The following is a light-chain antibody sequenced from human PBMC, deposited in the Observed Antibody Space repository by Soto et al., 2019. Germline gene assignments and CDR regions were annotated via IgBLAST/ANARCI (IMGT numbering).Light chain of an antibody. Sequence: EIVFTQSPGTLSFSRGERATLSCRASQSVTSSYLAWYQQKPGQAPRRLIYGASIRATGIPDRFSGSGSGTDFTLTISRLEPEDFALYFCQQYHSSPLTLGQGTKVDIK. J-gene: IGKJ1*01. CDR2: GAS. V-gene: IGKV3-20*01. CDR3: QQYHSSPLT. CDR1: QSVTSSY.